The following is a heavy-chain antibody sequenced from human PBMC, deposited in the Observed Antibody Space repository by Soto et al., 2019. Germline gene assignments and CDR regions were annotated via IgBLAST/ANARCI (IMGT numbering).Heavy chain of an antibody. CDR2: ISYDGSNK. CDR1: GFTFSSYA. CDR3: ARDVESGSSQYYYYFYGMDV. Sequence: PGGSLRLSCAASGFTFSSYAMHWVRQAPGKGLEWVAVISYDGSNKYYADSVKGRFTISRDNSKNTLYLQMDSLRTEDTALYYCARDVESGSSQYYYYFYGMDVWGQGTTVTVSS. V-gene: IGHV3-30-3*01. J-gene: IGHJ6*02. D-gene: IGHD1-26*01.